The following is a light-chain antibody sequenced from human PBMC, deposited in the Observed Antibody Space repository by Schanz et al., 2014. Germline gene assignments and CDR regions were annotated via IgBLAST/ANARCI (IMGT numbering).Light chain of an antibody. CDR3: SSYAGSYTLV. V-gene: IGLV2-8*01. CDR1: SSDIGNYNY. J-gene: IGLJ2*01. Sequence: QSALTQPPSASGSPGQSVTISCTGTSSDIGNYNYVSWYQQHPGQAPKLVIYEVTKRPSGVPDRFSGSKSGNTASLTVSGLQAEDEADYYCSSYAGSYTLVFGGGTKLTV. CDR2: EVT.